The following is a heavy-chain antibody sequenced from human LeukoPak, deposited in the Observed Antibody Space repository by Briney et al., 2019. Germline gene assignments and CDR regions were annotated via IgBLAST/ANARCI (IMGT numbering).Heavy chain of an antibody. J-gene: IGHJ4*02. V-gene: IGHV4-4*09. D-gene: IGHD6-6*01. CDR2: IHASGPT. CDR3: ARHDAGIAARPFDN. Sequence: SETLSLTCTVSGGSISTYYWSWIWRPPGKGLEWIAYIHASGPTNYNPSLKSRITISVDTSKNQFSLKLSSVTAADTAVYYCARHDAGIAARPFDNWGQGTLVTVSS. CDR1: GGSISTYY.